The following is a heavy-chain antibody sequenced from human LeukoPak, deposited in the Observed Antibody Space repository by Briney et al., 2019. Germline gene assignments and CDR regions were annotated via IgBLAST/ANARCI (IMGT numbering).Heavy chain of an antibody. Sequence: ASVKVSCKASGGTFSSYAISWVRQAPGQGLEWMGGIIPIFGTANYAQKFQGRVTITTDESTSTAYMELSSLRSEDTAVYYCARDLRELQLAAVFGYWGQGTLVTVSS. J-gene: IGHJ4*02. CDR1: GGTFSSYA. D-gene: IGHD1-26*01. CDR3: ARDLRELQLAAVFGY. V-gene: IGHV1-69*05. CDR2: IIPIFGTA.